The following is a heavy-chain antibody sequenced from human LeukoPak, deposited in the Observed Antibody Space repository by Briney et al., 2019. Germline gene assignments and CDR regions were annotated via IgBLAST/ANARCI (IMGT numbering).Heavy chain of an antibody. CDR3: ARSRSYSRSPFDY. V-gene: IGHV5-51*01. D-gene: IGHD3-10*01. CDR2: IYPGDSDT. Sequence: GESLKISCKGSGYSFTTYWIGWVRQMPGKGLEWIGIIYPGDSDTTYSPSFQGQVTISADKSISTAYLQWSSLKASDTAMYYCARSRSYSRSPFDYWGQGTLVPVSS. CDR1: GYSFTTYW. J-gene: IGHJ4*02.